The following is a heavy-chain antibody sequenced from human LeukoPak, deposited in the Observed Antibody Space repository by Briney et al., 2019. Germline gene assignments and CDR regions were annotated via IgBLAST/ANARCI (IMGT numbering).Heavy chain of an antibody. V-gene: IGHV3-30*04. J-gene: IGHJ4*02. CDR1: GFTFRHYA. D-gene: IGHD3-16*01. Sequence: PGGSLRLSCAASGFTFRHYAVPWVRQAPGRGLEWVAVLSFDGAHKYYAESVKGRFTISRDNSNNTLFLQMDSLRIEDTALYYCVRARAGGLDYWGQGTLVTVSS. CDR3: VRARAGGLDY. CDR2: LSFDGAHK.